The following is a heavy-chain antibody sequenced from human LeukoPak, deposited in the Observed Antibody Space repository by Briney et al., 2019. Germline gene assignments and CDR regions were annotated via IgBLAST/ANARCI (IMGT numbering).Heavy chain of an antibody. V-gene: IGHV3-53*01. D-gene: IGHD3-3*01. CDR2: IYSGGST. CDR3: AKEEWLGKMNYFDY. J-gene: IGHJ4*02. CDR1: GFTVSSNY. Sequence: GGSLRLSCAASGFTVSSNYMSWVRQAPGKGLEWVSVIYSGGSTYYADSVKGRFTISRDNSKNTLFLQMNSLRDEDTAVYYCAKEEWLGKMNYFDYWGQGTLVTVSS.